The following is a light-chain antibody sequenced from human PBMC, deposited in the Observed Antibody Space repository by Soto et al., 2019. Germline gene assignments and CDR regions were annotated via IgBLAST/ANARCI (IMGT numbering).Light chain of an antibody. CDR2: DAS. V-gene: IGKV1-9*01. CDR1: QGISSY. J-gene: IGKJ1*01. CDR3: QQHNTYPRT. Sequence: DIQLTQSPSFLSASIGDRVTITCRASQGISSYLAWYQQKPGKAPKLLIYDASTLQSGVPSRFSASGSWTEFTLTISSLQPEDFATYYGQQHNTYPRTFGQETKVEIK.